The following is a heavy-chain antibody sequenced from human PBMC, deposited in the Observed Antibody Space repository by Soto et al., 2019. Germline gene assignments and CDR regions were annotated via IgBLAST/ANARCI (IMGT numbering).Heavy chain of an antibody. Sequence: QVQLQESGPGLVKPSETLSLTCTVSGGSISSYYWSWIRQPAGKGLEWIGRIYTSGSTNYNPSLKSRVTMSVDTSKNQFSLKLSSVTAADTAVYYCARDDYYDSIRASSYAFDIWGQGTMVTVSS. V-gene: IGHV4-4*07. CDR3: ARDDYYDSIRASSYAFDI. J-gene: IGHJ3*02. D-gene: IGHD3-22*01. CDR2: IYTSGST. CDR1: GGSISSYY.